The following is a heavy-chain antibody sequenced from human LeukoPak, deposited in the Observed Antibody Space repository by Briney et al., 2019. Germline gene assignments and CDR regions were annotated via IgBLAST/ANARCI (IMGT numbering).Heavy chain of an antibody. CDR1: GGSISSGGYS. D-gene: IGHD3-10*01. Sequence: SETLSLTCAVSGGSISSGGYSWSWIRQPPGKGLEWIGYIYHSGSTYYNPSLKSRVTISVDRSKNQFSLKLSSVTAADTAVYYCARGNIVGEGGYWGQGTLVTVSS. CDR3: ARGNIVGEGGY. CDR2: IYHSGST. J-gene: IGHJ4*02. V-gene: IGHV4-30-2*01.